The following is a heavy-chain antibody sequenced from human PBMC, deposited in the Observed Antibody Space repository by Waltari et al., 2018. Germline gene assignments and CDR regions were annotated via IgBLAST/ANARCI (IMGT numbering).Heavy chain of an antibody. CDR3: LKKNDEVYGRYGLVYDAFDV. D-gene: IGHD3-10*01. CDR2: INWNSDSI. Sequence: EVQLVESGGGLVHPGRSLRLSCAASGFTFDDYAMPWVRQAQGKGLELVAGINWNSDSIGYGDSVKGRFTISRDNARNSLYLQMKSLTTEDTAVYYCLKKNDEVYGRYGLVYDAFDVWGQGTMVTVST. CDR1: GFTFDDYA. J-gene: IGHJ3*01. V-gene: IGHV3-9*01.